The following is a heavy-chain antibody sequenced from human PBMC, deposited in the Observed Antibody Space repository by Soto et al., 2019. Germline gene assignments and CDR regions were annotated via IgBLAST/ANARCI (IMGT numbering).Heavy chain of an antibody. D-gene: IGHD2-2*01. V-gene: IGHV1-69*01. CDR3: ARSQGSSTSLEIYYYFYYGMDV. Sequence: QVQLVQSGAEVKKPGSSVKVSCKASGGTFSSYAISWVRQAPGQGLEWMGGISPISDTTNYAQKFQGRVTIGTAVATSTAYMELSSLSSEDTAVYYCARSQGSSTSLEIYYYFYYGMDVWGQGATVTVSS. CDR2: ISPISDTT. J-gene: IGHJ6*02. CDR1: GGTFSSYA.